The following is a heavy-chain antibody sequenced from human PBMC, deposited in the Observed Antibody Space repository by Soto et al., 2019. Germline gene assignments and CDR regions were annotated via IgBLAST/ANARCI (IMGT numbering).Heavy chain of an antibody. CDR1: GYTFTSYV. Sequence: ASVKVSCKASGYTFTSYVISWVRQAPGQGLEWMGWISAYNGNTNYAQKLQGRVTMTTDTSTSTAYMELRSLRSDDTAVYYCARAGSSWYEGWFDPWGQGTLVTVSS. CDR3: ARAGSSWYEGWFDP. J-gene: IGHJ5*02. V-gene: IGHV1-18*01. CDR2: ISAYNGNT. D-gene: IGHD6-13*01.